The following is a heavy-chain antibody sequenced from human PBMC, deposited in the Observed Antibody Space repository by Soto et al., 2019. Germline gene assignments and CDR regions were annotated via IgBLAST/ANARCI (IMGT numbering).Heavy chain of an antibody. D-gene: IGHD6-13*01. J-gene: IGHJ6*02. V-gene: IGHV3-23*01. CDR2: ISGSGGST. CDR1: GFTFNIYA. Sequence: EVQLLESGGGLVQPGGSLRLSCAASGFTFNIYAMSWVRQAPGKGLEWVSAISGSGGSTYYADSVKGRFTISRDNSKNTLYLQMNSLRAEDTAVYYCAKGGSQLVHYYGMDVWGQGTTVTVSS. CDR3: AKGGSQLVHYYGMDV.